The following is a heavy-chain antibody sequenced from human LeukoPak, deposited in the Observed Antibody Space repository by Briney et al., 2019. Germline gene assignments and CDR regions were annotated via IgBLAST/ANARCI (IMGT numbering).Heavy chain of an antibody. V-gene: IGHV3-30*18. D-gene: IGHD6-13*01. CDR3: AKEGTAQISTWYDY. CDR1: GFTFSNYG. Sequence: PGGSLRLSCATSGFTFSNYGMHWVRQAPGKGLEWVAVVSYEGKSKYYADSVRGRFTISRDNSKNTLYLQMNSLRGEDAAVDYCAKEGTAQISTWYDYWGQGTLVTVSS. CDR2: VSYEGKSK. J-gene: IGHJ4*02.